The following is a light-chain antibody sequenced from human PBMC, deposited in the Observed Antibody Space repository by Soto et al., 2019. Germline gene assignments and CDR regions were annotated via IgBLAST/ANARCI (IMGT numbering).Light chain of an antibody. Sequence: EIVLTQSAATLSLSPGERATLSSRASQSVSSYLAWYQQKPGQAPRLLIYDASNRATGIPARFSGSGSGTDFTLTISSLEPEAFAVYYCQQRSNWPLLTFGGGTKVEIK. CDR3: QQRSNWPLLT. CDR2: DAS. J-gene: IGKJ4*01. CDR1: QSVSSY. V-gene: IGKV3-11*01.